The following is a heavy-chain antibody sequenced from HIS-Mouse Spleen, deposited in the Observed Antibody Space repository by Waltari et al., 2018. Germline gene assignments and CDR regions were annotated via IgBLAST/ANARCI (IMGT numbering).Heavy chain of an antibody. CDR2: IYYSGRT. V-gene: IGHV4-59*08. CDR3: ARQGDVGYSSSWYYYYYYGMDV. D-gene: IGHD6-13*01. CDR1: GGSISSYY. Sequence: QVQLQESGPGLVKPSETLSLTCTVSGGSISSYYWSWIRQPPGKGLEWIGYIYYSGRTTDHPALKSRVTISVDTSKNQFSLKLSSVTAADTAVYYCARQGDVGYSSSWYYYYYYGMDVWGQGTTVTVSS. J-gene: IGHJ6*02.